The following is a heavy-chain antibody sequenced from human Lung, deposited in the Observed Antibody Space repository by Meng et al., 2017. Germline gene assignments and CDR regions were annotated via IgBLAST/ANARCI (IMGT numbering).Heavy chain of an antibody. D-gene: IGHD3-10*01. CDR2: ISGSGGST. V-gene: IGHV3-23*01. CDR3: AKDRKVRGVIIPYYFDY. CDR1: GFTFSSYA. J-gene: IGHJ4*01. Sequence: GESLKISCAASGFTFSSYAMSWVRQAPGKGLEWVSAISGSGGSTYYADSVKGRFTISRDNSKNTLYLQMNSLRAEDTAVYYCAKDRKVRGVIIPYYFDYWGQGKPVNGAS.